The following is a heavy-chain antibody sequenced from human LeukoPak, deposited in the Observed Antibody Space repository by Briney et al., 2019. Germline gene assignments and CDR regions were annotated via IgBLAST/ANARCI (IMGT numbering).Heavy chain of an antibody. CDR1: GGSISSSNW. V-gene: IGHV4-4*02. J-gene: IGHJ4*02. CDR3: ARGEDSSSWYGAFDY. D-gene: IGHD6-13*01. CDR2: IYHSGST. Sequence: SETLSLTCAVSGGSISSSNWWSWVRQPPGKGLEWIGEIYHSGSTNYNPSLKSRVTISVDKSKNQFSLKLSSVTAADTAVYYCARGEDSSSWYGAFDYWAREPWSPSPQ.